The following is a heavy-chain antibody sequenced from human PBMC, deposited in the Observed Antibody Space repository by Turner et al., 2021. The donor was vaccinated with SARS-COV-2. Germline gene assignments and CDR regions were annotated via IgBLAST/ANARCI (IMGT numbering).Heavy chain of an antibody. CDR3: ARDTGDFDL. J-gene: IGHJ2*01. CDR2: ISYDGINK. CDR1: GFTFSSYV. D-gene: IGHD3-10*01. V-gene: IGHV3-30-3*01. Sequence: QVQLVESGGGVVQPGRYLRLSCAASGFTFSSYVMHWVRQAPGKGLEWVAVISYDGINKYYADSVKGRFTISRDNSKNTLYLQMNSLRAEDTAVYYCARDTGDFDLWGRGTLVTVSS.